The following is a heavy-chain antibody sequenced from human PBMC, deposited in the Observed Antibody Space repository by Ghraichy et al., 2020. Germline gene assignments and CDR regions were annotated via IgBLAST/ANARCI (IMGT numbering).Heavy chain of an antibody. Sequence: GGSLRLSCAASGFTFSTYEMNWVRQAPGKGLEWLSYISSSGGTTYFADSVKGRFTISRDNAQNSLSLQMNSLRVEDTAVYYCARFLKMSTGFDYWGQGTLVTVSS. CDR2: ISSSGGTT. D-gene: IGHD5/OR15-5a*01. CDR1: GFTFSTYE. CDR3: ARFLKMSTGFDY. V-gene: IGHV3-48*03. J-gene: IGHJ4*02.